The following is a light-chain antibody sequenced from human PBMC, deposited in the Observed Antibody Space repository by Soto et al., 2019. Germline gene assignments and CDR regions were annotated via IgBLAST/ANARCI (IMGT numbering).Light chain of an antibody. CDR3: QQYDNSPPRYT. CDR2: GAS. CDR1: QSVSSSY. Sequence: EIVLTQSPGTLSLSPGERATLSCRASQSVSSSYLAWYQQKPGQPPRLLIYGASNRATGIPDRFSGSGSGTDFSLTISRLEPEDFAVYFCQQYDNSPPRYTFGLGTKLEI. J-gene: IGKJ2*01. V-gene: IGKV3-20*01.